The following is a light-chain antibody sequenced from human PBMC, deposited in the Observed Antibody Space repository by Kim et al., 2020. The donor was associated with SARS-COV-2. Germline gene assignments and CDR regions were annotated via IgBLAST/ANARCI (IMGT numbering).Light chain of an antibody. V-gene: IGKV3-20*01. CDR3: QQYSSSPAT. CDR2: GAS. J-gene: IGKJ1*01. CDR1: QSVSSNY. Sequence: SPGKRATHSSRASQSVSSNYLAWYQQKPGQAPRLLIYGASSRATGIPDRFSGSGSGTDFTLTITRLEPEDFAVYYCQQYSSSPATFGQGTKVDIK.